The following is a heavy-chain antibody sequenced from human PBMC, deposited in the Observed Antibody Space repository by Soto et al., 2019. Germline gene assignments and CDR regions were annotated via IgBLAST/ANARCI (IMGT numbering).Heavy chain of an antibody. CDR1: GFTFSSYA. D-gene: IGHD5-18*01. Sequence: GGSLRLSCAASGFTFSSYAMSWVRQAPGKGLEWVSAISGSGGSTYYADSVKGRFTISRDNSKNTLYLQMNSLRAEDTAVYYCAKDRSSGYSYGRYFDYWGQGTLVTVSS. CDR3: AKDRSSGYSYGRYFDY. J-gene: IGHJ4*02. V-gene: IGHV3-23*01. CDR2: ISGSGGST.